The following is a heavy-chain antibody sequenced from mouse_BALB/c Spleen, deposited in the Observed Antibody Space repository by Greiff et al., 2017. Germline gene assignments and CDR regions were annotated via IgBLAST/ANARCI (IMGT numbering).Heavy chain of an antibody. CDR1: GFTFSSYG. J-gene: IGHJ2*01. D-gene: IGHD2-3*01. CDR2: ISSGGSYT. Sequence: EVKLMEPGGDLVKPGGSLKLSCAASGFTFSSYGMSWVRQTPDKRLEWVATISSGGSYTYYPDSVKGRFTISRDNAKNTLYLQMSSLKSEDTAMYYCARHDGTDYWGQGTTLTVSS. V-gene: IGHV5-6*01. CDR3: ARHDGTDY.